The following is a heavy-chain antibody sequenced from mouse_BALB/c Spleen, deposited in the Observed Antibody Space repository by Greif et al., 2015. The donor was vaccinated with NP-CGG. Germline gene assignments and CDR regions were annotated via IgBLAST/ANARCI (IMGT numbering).Heavy chain of an antibody. V-gene: IGHV1-69*02. CDR2: IYPSDSYT. CDR3: TRSRGYGSSAYYFDY. J-gene: IGHJ2*01. CDR1: GYTFTSYW. Sequence: QVHVKQSGAELVRPGASVKLSCKASGYTFTSYWINWVKQRPGQGLEWIGNIYPSDSYTNYNQKFKDKATLTVDKSSSTAYMQLSSPTSEDSAVYYCTRSRGYGSSAYYFDYWGQGTTLTVSS. D-gene: IGHD1-1*01.